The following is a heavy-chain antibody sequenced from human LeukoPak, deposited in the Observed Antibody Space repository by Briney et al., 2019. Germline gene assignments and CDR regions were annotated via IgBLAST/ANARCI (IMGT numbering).Heavy chain of an antibody. V-gene: IGHV3-21*01. CDR3: ARDSMIVVVNDAFDI. D-gene: IGHD3-22*01. CDR2: ISSSSSYI. Sequence: GGSLRLSCAASGFIFSSYSMNWVRQAPGKGLEWVSSISSSSSYIYYADSVKGRFTISRDNAKNSLYLQMNSLRAEDTAVYYCARDSMIVVVNDAFDIWGQGTMVTVSS. CDR1: GFIFSSYS. J-gene: IGHJ3*02.